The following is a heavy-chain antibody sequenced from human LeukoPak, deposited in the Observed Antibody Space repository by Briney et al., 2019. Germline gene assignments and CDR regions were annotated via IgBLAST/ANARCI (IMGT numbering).Heavy chain of an antibody. J-gene: IGHJ3*02. CDR1: RFTFSSHS. CDR3: ARDKVGATTSDAFDI. V-gene: IGHV3-21*01. D-gene: IGHD1-26*01. CDR2: ISSSSSYI. Sequence: GSLRLSCAASRFTFSSHSMNWVRQAPGKGLEWVSSISSSSSYIYYADSVKGRFTIYRDNAKNSLNLQMNSLRAEDTAVYYCARDKVGATTSDAFDIWGQGTMVTVSS.